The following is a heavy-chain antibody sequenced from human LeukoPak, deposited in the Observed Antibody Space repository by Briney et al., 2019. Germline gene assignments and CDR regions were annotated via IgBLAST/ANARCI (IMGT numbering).Heavy chain of an antibody. CDR2: IYHSGNT. J-gene: IGHJ4*02. CDR3: ARAGYCSGVSCYSAVPGKY. CDR1: GYSITSGYY. D-gene: IGHD2-15*01. Sequence: PTETLSLTCTVSGYSITSGYYWAWSRPPAGKGVEWIGSIYHSGNTYYNPSLKSRVIILVDTSKNQFSLQLGSVTPTDTAVYYCARAGYCSGVSCYSAVPGKYWGQGALVTVSS. V-gene: IGHV4-38-2*02.